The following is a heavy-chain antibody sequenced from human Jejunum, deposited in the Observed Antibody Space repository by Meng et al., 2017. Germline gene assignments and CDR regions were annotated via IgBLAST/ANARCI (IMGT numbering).Heavy chain of an antibody. CDR3: ARECHGGNCYPSDTDTGPRPFTYGMDV. J-gene: IGHJ6*02. CDR2: INPTTGAA. V-gene: IGHV1-2*06. Sequence: ASVKVPCKTSGYTFTGYYIHWVRQAPGQGLEWMGLINPTTGAAQYAQRFKGGVTLTRNTSTSAAYMEVSSLRSDDTAVYYCARECHGGNCYPSDTDTGPRPFTYGMDVWGQGTTVTVSS. D-gene: IGHD2-21*02. CDR1: GYTFTGYY.